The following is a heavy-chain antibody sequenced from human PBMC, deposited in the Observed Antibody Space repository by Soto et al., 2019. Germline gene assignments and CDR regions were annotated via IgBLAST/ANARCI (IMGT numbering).Heavy chain of an antibody. CDR3: ATVLWFGDPNPNNWFDP. CDR1: GYTLTELS. V-gene: IGHV1-24*01. J-gene: IGHJ5*02. CDR2: FDPEDGET. D-gene: IGHD3-10*01. Sequence: ASVKVSCKVSGYTLTELSMHWVRQAPGKGLEWMGGFDPEDGETIYAQKFQGRVTMTEDTSTDTAYMELSSLRSEDTAVYYCATVLWFGDPNPNNWFDPWGQGTLVTVSS.